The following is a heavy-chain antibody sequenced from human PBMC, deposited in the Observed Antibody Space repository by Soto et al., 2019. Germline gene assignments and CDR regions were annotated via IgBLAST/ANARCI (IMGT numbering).Heavy chain of an antibody. J-gene: IGHJ4*02. D-gene: IGHD6-13*01. CDR1: GFSLITIGLG. Sequence: GSGPTLVNATQTLTLTCTFSGFSLITIGLGVGWIRQPPGKALEWLALIYWDDDKRYSPSLKSRLTITKDTSKNQVVLTMTNMDPVDTATYYCAHSISSSSWPNFDYWGQGTLVTVSS. CDR2: IYWDDDK. CDR3: AHSISSSSWPNFDY. V-gene: IGHV2-5*02.